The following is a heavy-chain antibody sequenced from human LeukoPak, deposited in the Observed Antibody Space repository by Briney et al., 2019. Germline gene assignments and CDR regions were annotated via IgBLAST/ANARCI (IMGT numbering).Heavy chain of an antibody. CDR2: LRGDGEA. V-gene: IGHV3-23*01. CDR3: AKASWVSSADAVL. D-gene: IGHD6-13*01. CDR1: GFTFSSYA. J-gene: IGHJ4*02. Sequence: GGSLRLSCAASGFTFSSYAMSWVRHAPARGLEWVSSLRGDGEAFYADSVKGRFTLSRDHSRNTVYLHLNNLRVEDTAVYYCAKASWVSSADAVLWGQGTVVTVS.